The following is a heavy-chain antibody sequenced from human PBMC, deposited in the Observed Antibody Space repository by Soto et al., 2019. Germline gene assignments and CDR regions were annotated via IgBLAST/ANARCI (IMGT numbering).Heavy chain of an antibody. CDR3: ARDSRLWGSTGWKRENLFDI. Sequence: QVQLEQSGAEVKRPGSSVKVSCKTSGGNLNTYPISWVRQAPGHRLEWMGKIIPIFGTPDYAQKFQGRVTINADEATTTVYMELRSLKSDDSAVYYCARDSRLWGSTGWKRENLFDIWGQGTMVTVSS. V-gene: IGHV1-69*18. D-gene: IGHD3-16*01. CDR1: GGNLNTYP. J-gene: IGHJ3*02. CDR2: IIPIFGTP.